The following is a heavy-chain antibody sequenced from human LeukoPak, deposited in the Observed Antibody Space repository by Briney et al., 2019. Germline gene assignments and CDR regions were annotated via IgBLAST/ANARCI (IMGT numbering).Heavy chain of an antibody. D-gene: IGHD3-22*01. V-gene: IGHV4-39*01. CDR3: AGCTKYSYDSSGYCNWFDP. CDR1: GGSISSNIYY. CDR2: ISYSGST. Sequence: SETLSLTCTVSGGSISSNIYYWGWIRQPPGKGLEWIGSISYSGSTYYNPSLRSRVTISVDTSKNQFSLKLSSVTAADTAVYYCAGCTKYSYDSSGYCNWFDPWGQGTLVTVSS. J-gene: IGHJ5*02.